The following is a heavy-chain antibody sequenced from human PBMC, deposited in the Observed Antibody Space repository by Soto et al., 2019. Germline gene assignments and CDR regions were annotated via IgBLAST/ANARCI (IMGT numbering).Heavy chain of an antibody. CDR2: ISSSSTYI. J-gene: IGHJ4*02. CDR3: ASGFYRPYYYDSSGLGPSDY. V-gene: IGHV3-21*01. D-gene: IGHD3-22*01. CDR1: GFTFNSYW. Sequence: GGSLRLSCAASGFTFNSYWMHWVRQAPGKGLEWVSCISSSSTYISYADSVKGRFTISRDNAKNSLFLQMNSLRVEDTAVYYCASGFYRPYYYDSSGLGPSDYWGQGTLVTVSS.